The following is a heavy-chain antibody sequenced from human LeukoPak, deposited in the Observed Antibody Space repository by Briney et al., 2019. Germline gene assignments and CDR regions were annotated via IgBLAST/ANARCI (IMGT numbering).Heavy chain of an antibody. CDR1: GYTLTELS. Sequence: ASVKVSCKVSGYTLTELSMHWVRQAPGKGLEWMGGFDPEDGETIYAQKFQGRVTMTEDTSTDTAYMELSSLRSEDTAVYYCARHGFGDYYDSSGYYYYYYYMDVWGKGTTVTVSS. J-gene: IGHJ6*03. CDR2: FDPEDGET. CDR3: ARHGFGDYYDSSGYYYYYYYMDV. D-gene: IGHD3-22*01. V-gene: IGHV1-24*01.